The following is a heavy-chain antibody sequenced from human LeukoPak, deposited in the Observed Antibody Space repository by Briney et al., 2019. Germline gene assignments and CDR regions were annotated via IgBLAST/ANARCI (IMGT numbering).Heavy chain of an antibody. V-gene: IGHV4-39*01. CDR1: GGSIISSSYY. CDR2: IYYSGST. J-gene: IGHJ4*02. D-gene: IGHD3-22*01. Sequence: ASETLSLTCTVSGGSIISSSYYWGWIRQPPGKGLELIGSIYYSGSTYYNPSLKSRLTISVDTSKNQFSLKLSSVTAADTAVYYCPRRTAACYDSSGYFSPDYWGQGTLVTVSS. CDR3: PRRTAACYDSSGYFSPDY.